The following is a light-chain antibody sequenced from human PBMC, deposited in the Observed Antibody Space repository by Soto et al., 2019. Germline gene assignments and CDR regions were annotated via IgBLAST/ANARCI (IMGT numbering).Light chain of an antibody. V-gene: IGKV3-11*01. J-gene: IGKJ2*01. CDR3: QQRGNWPLYT. CDR1: QSVSRY. CDR2: DAS. Sequence: EIVLTQSPATLSLSPGERATLSCRASQSVSRYLAWYQQKPGQAPRLPIYDASNRATGIPARFSGSGSGTDFTLTISSLEPEDFAVYYCQQRGNWPLYTFGQGTRLEIK.